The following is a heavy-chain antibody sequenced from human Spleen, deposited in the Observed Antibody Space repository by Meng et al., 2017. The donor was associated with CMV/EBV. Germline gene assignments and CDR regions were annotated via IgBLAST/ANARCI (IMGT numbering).Heavy chain of an antibody. J-gene: IGHJ4*02. D-gene: IGHD3-10*01. CDR2: IFTSGST. Sequence: HTQASGPGLVRLSETLSLTCIVSGDSIGTYYGTWIRQPAGKGLEWIGHIFTSGSTNYNPSLKSRVTMSIDPSKNQFSLKLSSVTAADTAVYYCARGAHYYPRYFDYWGQGALVTVSS. CDR3: ARGAHYYPRYFDY. CDR1: GDSIGTYY. V-gene: IGHV4-4*07.